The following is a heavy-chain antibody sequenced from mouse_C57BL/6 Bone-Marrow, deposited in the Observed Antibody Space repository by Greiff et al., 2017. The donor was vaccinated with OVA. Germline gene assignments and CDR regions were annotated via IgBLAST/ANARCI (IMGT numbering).Heavy chain of an antibody. V-gene: IGHV1-59*01. D-gene: IGHD1-1*01. J-gene: IGHJ2*02. CDR1: GYTFTNYW. CDR2: IAPSDSYT. Sequence: VQLQQPGAELVRPGTSVKLSCKASGYTFTNYWMHWVKQRPGQGLEWIGEIAPSDSYTHYNQKFKGRATLTVDTSSSTAYMHLSSLTSEVSAFYYYAHYVSRLYRHYWGQGTSLTVSS. CDR3: AHYVSRLYRHY.